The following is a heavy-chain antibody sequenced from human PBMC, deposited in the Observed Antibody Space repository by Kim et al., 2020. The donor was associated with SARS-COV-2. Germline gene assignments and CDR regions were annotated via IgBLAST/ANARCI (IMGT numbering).Heavy chain of an antibody. CDR3: AKDATETRGDYFDA. J-gene: IGHJ4*02. V-gene: IGHV3-21*04. CDR2: ITRGGAYI. D-gene: IGHD2-15*01. CDR1: GFHFDSFN. Sequence: GGSLRLSCSTSGFHFDSFNMNWVRQTPGKGLEWVSSITRGGAYIYYAESVRGRFIISRDDSKKSLFLQMNGLGAEDTAMYYCAKDATETRGDYFDAWGPGTLVTVSS.